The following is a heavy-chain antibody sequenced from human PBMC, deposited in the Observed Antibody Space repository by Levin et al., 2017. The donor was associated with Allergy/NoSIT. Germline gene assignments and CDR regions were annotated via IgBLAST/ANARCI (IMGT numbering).Heavy chain of an antibody. CDR3: AKAALYSSSSGGNWFDP. V-gene: IGHV3-23*01. CDR2: ISGSGGST. CDR1: GFTFSSYA. J-gene: IGHJ5*02. Sequence: GESLKISCAASGFTFSSYAMSWVRQAPGKGLEWVSAISGSGGSTYYADSVKGRFTISRDNSKNTLYLQMNSLRAEDTAVYYCAKAALYSSSSGGNWFDPWGQGTLVTVSS. D-gene: IGHD6-6*01.